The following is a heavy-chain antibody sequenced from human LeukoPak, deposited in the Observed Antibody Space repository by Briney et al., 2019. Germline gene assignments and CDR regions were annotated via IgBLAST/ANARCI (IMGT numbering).Heavy chain of an antibody. CDR3: ARDWGRRYSSGWYGDFDY. Sequence: GGSLRLSCAASGFTFSNYAMHWVRQAPGKGLEWVAVISYDGSDKYYADSVKGRFTISRDNSKNTLYLQMNSLRPEDTAVYYCARDWGRRYSSGWYGDFDYWSQGTLVTVSS. D-gene: IGHD6-19*01. J-gene: IGHJ4*02. CDR2: ISYDGSDK. V-gene: IGHV3-30-3*01. CDR1: GFTFSNYA.